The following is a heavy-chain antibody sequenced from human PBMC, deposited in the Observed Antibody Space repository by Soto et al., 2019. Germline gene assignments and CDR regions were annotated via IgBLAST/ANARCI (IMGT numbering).Heavy chain of an antibody. CDR1: GGSFSGYY. Sequence: PSETLSLTCAVYGGSFSGYYWSWIRQAPGKGLEWIGYIFSSGTTYYNPSLKSRLTMSLDTSQNQFPLKLNSVTAADTAVYFCARVPSPFDFYYAMDVWDQGTTVTVSS. CDR2: IFSSGTT. CDR3: ARVPSPFDFYYAMDV. D-gene: IGHD3-16*01. J-gene: IGHJ6*02. V-gene: IGHV4-30-4*02.